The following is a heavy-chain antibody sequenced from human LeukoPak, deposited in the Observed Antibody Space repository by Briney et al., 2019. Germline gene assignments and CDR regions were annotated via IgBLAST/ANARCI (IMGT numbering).Heavy chain of an antibody. CDR2: ISYDGTNK. J-gene: IGHJ4*02. V-gene: IGHV3-30*18. CDR1: GSTFSSHA. Sequence: GGSLRLSCAASGSTFSSHAMYWVRQAPGKGPEWVAFISYDGTNKYYADSVKGRFTISRDNSKNTLYLQMNSLRTEDTAVYYCAKAEGYDILTGLDYWGQGTLVTVSS. CDR3: AKAEGYDILTGLDY. D-gene: IGHD3-9*01.